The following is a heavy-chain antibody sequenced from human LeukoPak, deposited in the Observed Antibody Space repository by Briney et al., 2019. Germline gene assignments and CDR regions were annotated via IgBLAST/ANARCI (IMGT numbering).Heavy chain of an antibody. CDR2: ISSSGGTI. D-gene: IGHD1-1*01. CDR1: GFTFSSYT. Sequence: PGGSLRLSCAASGFTFSSYTMNWVRQAPGKGLEWVSYISSSGGTIYYADSVKGRFTISRDNAKNSLYLQMNSPRAEDTAVCYCARVGTSSNYYYYMDVWGKGTTVTVSS. J-gene: IGHJ6*03. V-gene: IGHV3-48*04. CDR3: ARVGTSSNYYYYMDV.